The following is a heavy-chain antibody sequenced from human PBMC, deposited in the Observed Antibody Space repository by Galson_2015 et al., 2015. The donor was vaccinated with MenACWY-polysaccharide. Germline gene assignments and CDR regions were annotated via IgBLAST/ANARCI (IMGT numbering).Heavy chain of an antibody. CDR3: ARDLLHLSLRVGLGQNGAFDI. J-gene: IGHJ3*02. CDR2: INPSGGST. D-gene: IGHD3-16*01. CDR1: GYTFTSYS. V-gene: IGHV1-46*01. Sequence: SVKVSCKASGYTFTSYSLHWVRQTPGQGLEWLGVINPSGGSTNYAQKFQDRGTMTRDTSTSTVYMELGSLTSEDTAVYYCARDLLHLSLRVGLGQNGAFDIWGQGTMVTVSS.